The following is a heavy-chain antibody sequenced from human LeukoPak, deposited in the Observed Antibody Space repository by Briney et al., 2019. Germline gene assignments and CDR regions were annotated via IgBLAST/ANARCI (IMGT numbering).Heavy chain of an antibody. Sequence: AGGSLRLSCVASGITFSTYAMSWVRQPPGKGLEWIGEINHSGSTNYNPSLKSRVTISVDTSKNQFSLKLSSVTAADTAVYYCARGVWELLVRGSLQEDDYWGQGTLVTVSS. D-gene: IGHD1-26*01. J-gene: IGHJ4*02. CDR2: INHSGST. V-gene: IGHV4-34*01. CDR3: ARGVWELLVRGSLQEDDY. CDR1: GITFSTYA.